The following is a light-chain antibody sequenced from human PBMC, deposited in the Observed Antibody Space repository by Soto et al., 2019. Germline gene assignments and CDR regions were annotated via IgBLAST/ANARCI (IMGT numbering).Light chain of an antibody. Sequence: QLVLTQPPSVSGAPGQRVTISCTGSSSNLGAGFDVHWYQQLPGTAPKLLIYGNNIRPSGVPDRFSGSRSGTSASLNISGLQAEDEADYYCSSWTSSSTLLFGGGTKLTVL. CDR3: SSWTSSSTLL. V-gene: IGLV1-40*01. CDR1: SSNLGAGFD. CDR2: GNN. J-gene: IGLJ2*01.